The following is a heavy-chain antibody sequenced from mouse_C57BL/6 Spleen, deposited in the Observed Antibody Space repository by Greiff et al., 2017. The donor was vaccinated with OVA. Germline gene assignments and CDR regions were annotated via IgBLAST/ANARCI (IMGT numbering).Heavy chain of an antibody. J-gene: IGHJ1*03. V-gene: IGHV5-16*01. CDR1: GFTFSDYY. Sequence: EVMLVESEGGLVQPGSSMKLSCTASGFTFSDYYMAWVRQVPEKGLEWVANINYDGSSTYYLDSLKSRFIISRDNAKNILYLQMSSLKSEDTATYYCARDGYYGSSLSYWYFDVWGTGTTVTVSS. CDR2: INYDGSST. CDR3: ARDGYYGSSLSYWYFDV. D-gene: IGHD1-1*01.